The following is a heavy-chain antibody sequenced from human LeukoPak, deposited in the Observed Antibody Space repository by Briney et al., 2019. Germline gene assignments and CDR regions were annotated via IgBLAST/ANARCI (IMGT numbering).Heavy chain of an antibody. CDR2: IYYSGST. CDR1: GGSISSYY. J-gene: IGHJ4*02. V-gene: IGHV4-59*01. D-gene: IGHD3-10*01. Sequence: SETLSLTCTVSGGSISSYYWSWIRQPPGKGLEWIGYIYYSGSTNYNPSLKSRVTISVDTSKNQFSLKLSSVTAADTAVYYCARGVGWFGGIYSDYWGQGTLVTVSS. CDR3: ARGVGWFGGIYSDY.